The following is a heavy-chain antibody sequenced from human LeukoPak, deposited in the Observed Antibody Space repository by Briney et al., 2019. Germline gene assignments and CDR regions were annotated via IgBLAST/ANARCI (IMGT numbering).Heavy chain of an antibody. V-gene: IGHV3-64*01. CDR3: AREGYLTNNRNYVGY. CDR1: GFSFCSYA. Sequence: GGSLRLSCAASGFSFCSYAMHWVRQAPGKGLECFSAISTNGGNTHYANSVKGRFTISRDNSKNTLYLQMGSLRAEDMAVYYGAREGYLTNNRNYVGYWGQGTLVTVSS. J-gene: IGHJ4*02. D-gene: IGHD1-14*01. CDR2: ISTNGGNT.